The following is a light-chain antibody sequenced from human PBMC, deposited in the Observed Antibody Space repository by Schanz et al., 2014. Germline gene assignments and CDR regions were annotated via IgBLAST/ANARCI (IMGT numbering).Light chain of an antibody. J-gene: IGLJ1*01. CDR2: TSD. CDR1: SSNIGSNT. Sequence: QSVLTQPPSASGTPGQRVTISCSGSSSNIGSNTVNWYQQLPGTAPKLLIYTSDQRPSGVPDRFSGSKSGTSASLAISDLQSEDEADYYCAAWDDSLNAYVFGTGTKLTVL. V-gene: IGLV1-44*01. CDR3: AAWDDSLNAYV.